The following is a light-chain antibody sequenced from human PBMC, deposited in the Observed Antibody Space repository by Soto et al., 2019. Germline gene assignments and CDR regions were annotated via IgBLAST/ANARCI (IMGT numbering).Light chain of an antibody. J-gene: IGKJ1*01. Sequence: DIPMTQSPSSLSASVGDRVTITCRASQSISTSLNWYQHKPGEVPKVLIYAASNLQSGVPSRFSGSGSGTDFTLTISSLQPEDFATYYCQQSYSKRTFGQGTKVEI. CDR1: QSISTS. V-gene: IGKV1-39*01. CDR3: QQSYSKRT. CDR2: AAS.